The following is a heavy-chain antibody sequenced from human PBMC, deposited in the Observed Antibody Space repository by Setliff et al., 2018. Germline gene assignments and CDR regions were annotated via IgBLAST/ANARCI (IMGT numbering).Heavy chain of an antibody. CDR3: AREPSPSDALDI. V-gene: IGHV4-61*02. CDR2: IYSIGSA. Sequence: NLSLTCTVSGGSIASGNNYWSWIRQPAGKGLEWIGRIYSIGSATYYPSLKGRVTISLDRSENEFSLNLTSVTAADTAVYFCAREPSPSDALDIWGQGTMVTVSS. CDR1: GGSIASGNNY. J-gene: IGHJ3*02.